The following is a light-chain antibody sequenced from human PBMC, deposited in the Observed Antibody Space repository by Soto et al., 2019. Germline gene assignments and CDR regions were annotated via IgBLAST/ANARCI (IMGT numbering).Light chain of an antibody. CDR2: YAS. Sequence: DIQITQSPSTLSASVGDRVTITCRASQSISTWLAWYQQKPGKAPKLLISYASHLESGVPSRFTGSGSGTEFTLTISSLQPDDSATFYCQQYNDYSNFGQGTKLEI. J-gene: IGKJ2*01. CDR3: QQYNDYSN. V-gene: IGKV1-5*01. CDR1: QSISTW.